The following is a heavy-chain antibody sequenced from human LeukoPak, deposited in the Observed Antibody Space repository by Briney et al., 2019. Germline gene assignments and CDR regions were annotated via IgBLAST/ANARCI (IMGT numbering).Heavy chain of an antibody. CDR3: AKDIHYSGSSGSFDY. CDR1: GFTFSSYA. Sequence: PGGSLRLSCAASGFTFSSYAMSWVRQAPGKGLEWVSTITGRGGSTYYADSVKGRFTISRDNSKNTLYLQMNSLRAEDTAIYYCAKDIHYSGSSGSFDYWGQGTLVTVSS. CDR2: ITGRGGST. D-gene: IGHD6-6*01. V-gene: IGHV3-23*01. J-gene: IGHJ4*02.